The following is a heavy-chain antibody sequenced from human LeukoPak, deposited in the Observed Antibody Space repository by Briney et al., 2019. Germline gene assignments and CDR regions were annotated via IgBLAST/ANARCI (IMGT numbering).Heavy chain of an antibody. V-gene: IGHV3-23*01. J-gene: IGHJ6*02. D-gene: IGHD2-2*01. Sequence: GGSLRLSCAASGFTLRSYSMNWVRQAPGEGLEWVSSISSSGSNTYYADSVKGRFTISRDTSKNTLYLQTNSLRAEDTALYYCAKVRACSTTSCYRTYGMDVWGQGTTVTVSS. CDR3: AKVRACSTTSCYRTYGMDV. CDR2: ISSSGSNT. CDR1: GFTLRSYS.